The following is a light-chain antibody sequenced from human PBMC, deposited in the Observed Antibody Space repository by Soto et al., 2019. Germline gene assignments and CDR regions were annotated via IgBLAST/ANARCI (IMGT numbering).Light chain of an antibody. CDR2: WAS. J-gene: IGKJ1*01. V-gene: IGKV4-1*01. CDR3: QQYYTTPPS. Sequence: DIVMIQSPDSLAVSLGERATINCKSTQNLLYKSNNKNYLAWYQQKPGQPPKLLIYWASTRQSGVPDRFSGSGSGTDFTPTISRLRAEYVAIYYCQQYYTTPPSFGQGTKGEI. CDR1: QNLLYKSNNKNY.